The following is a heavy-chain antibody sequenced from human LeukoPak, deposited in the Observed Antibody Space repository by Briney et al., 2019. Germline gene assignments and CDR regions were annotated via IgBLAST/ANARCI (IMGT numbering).Heavy chain of an antibody. CDR1: GGSFSGYY. CDR2: INHSGST. Sequence: SETLSLTCAVYGGSFSGYYWSWIRQPPGKGLEWIGEINHSGSTNYNPSLKSRVTISVDTSKNQFSLKLSSVTAADTAVYYCARRDGYYGSGSYYIGDYWGQGTLVTVSS. V-gene: IGHV4-34*01. D-gene: IGHD3-10*01. CDR3: ARRDGYYGSGSYYIGDY. J-gene: IGHJ4*02.